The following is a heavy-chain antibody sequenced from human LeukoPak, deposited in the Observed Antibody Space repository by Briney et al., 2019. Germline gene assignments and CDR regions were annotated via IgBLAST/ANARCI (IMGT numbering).Heavy chain of an antibody. CDR3: AKQGCSSTSCCADYCYYMDV. Sequence: PGGSLRLSCAASGFTFSSYAMSWVRQAPGKGLEWLSAISASGSSTYYADSVRGRFTISRDNYKNTLYLQMNSLRVDDTAVYYCAKQGCSSTSCCADYCYYMDVWGKGTTVTVSS. CDR1: GFTFSSYA. V-gene: IGHV3-23*01. CDR2: ISASGSST. J-gene: IGHJ6*03. D-gene: IGHD2-2*01.